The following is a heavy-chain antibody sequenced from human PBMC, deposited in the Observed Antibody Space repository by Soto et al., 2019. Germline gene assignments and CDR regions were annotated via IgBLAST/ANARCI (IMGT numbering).Heavy chain of an antibody. V-gene: IGHV3-23*01. Sequence: PGGSLRLSCAASGFTFSSYAMSWVRQAPGKGLEWVSAISGSVGSTYYADSVKGRFTISRDNSKNTLYLQMNSLRAEDTAVYYCAKQGYYDFWSGYSMGDYYYGMDVWGQGTTVTVSS. J-gene: IGHJ6*02. D-gene: IGHD3-3*01. CDR1: GFTFSSYA. CDR3: AKQGYYDFWSGYSMGDYYYGMDV. CDR2: ISGSVGST.